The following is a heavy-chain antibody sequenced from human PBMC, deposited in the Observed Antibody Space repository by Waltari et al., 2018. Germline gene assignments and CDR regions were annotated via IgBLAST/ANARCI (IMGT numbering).Heavy chain of an antibody. Sequence: EVQLLESGGGLVQPGGSLRLSCAASGFTVSSYAMSWVRQAPGKGLGWVSAIRGSGGGTYYADSVKGRFTISRDNSKNTLYLQMNSLRAEDTAVYYCAKDMTPYCSGGSCYTFDYWGQGTLVTVSS. V-gene: IGHV3-23*01. CDR3: AKDMTPYCSGGSCYTFDY. CDR1: GFTVSSYA. J-gene: IGHJ4*02. CDR2: IRGSGGGT. D-gene: IGHD2-15*01.